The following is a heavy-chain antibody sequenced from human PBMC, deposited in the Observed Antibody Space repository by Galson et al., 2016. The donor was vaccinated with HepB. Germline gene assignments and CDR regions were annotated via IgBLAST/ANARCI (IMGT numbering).Heavy chain of an antibody. J-gene: IGHJ6*02. V-gene: IGHV4-34*10. CDR1: GESLSFSS. CDR3: SHGYYSYDIDV. CDR2: INHSGNT. D-gene: IGHD2-2*03. Sequence: ETLSLTCAVSGESLSFSSWDWIRHVPGKGLEWIADINHSGNTNYNPSLKSRITMSVDTSTNQFSLKSDDTAVYYCAGEMASHGYYSYDIDVWGQGTAVIVSS.